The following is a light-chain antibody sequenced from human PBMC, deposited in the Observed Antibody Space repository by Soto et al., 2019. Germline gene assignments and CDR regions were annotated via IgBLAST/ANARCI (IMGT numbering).Light chain of an antibody. CDR2: EVT. J-gene: IGLJ1*01. CDR1: SSDVGTYNL. Sequence: QSALTQPASVSGSPGQSITISCSGSSSDVGTYNLVSWYQHHPGEAPKLMIYEVTKRPSGVSNRFSGSKSGNTASLTISGLQAEDEADYYCCSYAGSSYVFGTGTQLTVL. V-gene: IGLV2-23*02. CDR3: CSYAGSSYV.